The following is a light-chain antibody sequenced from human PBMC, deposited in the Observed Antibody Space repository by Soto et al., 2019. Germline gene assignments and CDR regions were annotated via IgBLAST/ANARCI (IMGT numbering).Light chain of an antibody. CDR2: DAS. CDR3: QHYGSSSWT. Sequence: ESVLTQSPATLSLSPGERATLSCRASPSVSNSLAWYQHKPGQAPRLLIYDASSRATGIPDRFSGSGSGTDFTLTISRLEPEDFAVYYCQHYGSSSWTFGQGTKVDIK. CDR1: PSVSNS. J-gene: IGKJ1*01. V-gene: IGKV3-20*01.